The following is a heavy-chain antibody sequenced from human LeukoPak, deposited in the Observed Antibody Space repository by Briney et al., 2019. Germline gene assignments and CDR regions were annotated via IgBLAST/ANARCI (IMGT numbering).Heavy chain of an antibody. CDR2: IYYSGST. CDR1: GGSISSYY. Sequence: ASETLSLTCTVSGGSISSYYWSWIRQPPGKGLEWIGDIYYSGSTNYNPSLKSRVTMSIDTSKNQFSLKLTSVTAADTAVYYCARGVFWNIDAFDIWGQGTMVTVSS. J-gene: IGHJ3*02. CDR3: ARGVFWNIDAFDI. V-gene: IGHV4-59*01. D-gene: IGHD3-3*01.